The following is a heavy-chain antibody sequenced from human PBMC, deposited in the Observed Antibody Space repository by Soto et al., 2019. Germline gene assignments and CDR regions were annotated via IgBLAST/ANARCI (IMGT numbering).Heavy chain of an antibody. V-gene: IGHV4-59*01. Sequence: TSETLSLTCTVSGRSISSYYGSWIRQPPGKGLEWIGYIYYSGSTNYNPSLKSRVTISVDTSKNQFSLKLSSVTAADTAAYYCARPTIFNWFDPWGQGTLVTVSS. CDR1: GRSISSYY. J-gene: IGHJ5*02. D-gene: IGHD3-3*01. CDR3: ARPTIFNWFDP. CDR2: IYYSGST.